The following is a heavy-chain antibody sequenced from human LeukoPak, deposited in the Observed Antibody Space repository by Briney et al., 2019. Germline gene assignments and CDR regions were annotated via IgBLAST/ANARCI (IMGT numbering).Heavy chain of an antibody. V-gene: IGHV3-66*01. Sequence: GGSLRLSCVASGFNVSSDYMSWVRQAPGKGLEWVSVIYSGGITYYADSVKGRFTISRDNSKNTLYLQMNSLRAEDTAVYFCARERSGYRYGYFDYWGQGTLVTVSS. CDR3: ARERSGYRYGYFDY. J-gene: IGHJ4*02. D-gene: IGHD5-18*01. CDR2: IYSGGIT. CDR1: GFNVSSDY.